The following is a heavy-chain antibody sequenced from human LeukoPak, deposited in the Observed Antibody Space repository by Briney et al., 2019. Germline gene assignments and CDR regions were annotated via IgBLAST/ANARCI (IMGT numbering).Heavy chain of an antibody. CDR3: ATVSWPYSSSWWVIDY. CDR2: FDPEDGET. Sequence: ASVKVSCKVSGYTLTELSMHWVRQAPGKGLEWMGGFDPEDGETIYAQKFQGRVTMTEDTSTDTAYMELSSLRSEDTAVYYCATVSWPYSSSWWVIDYWGQGTLVTVSS. CDR1: GYTLTELS. V-gene: IGHV1-24*01. J-gene: IGHJ4*02. D-gene: IGHD6-13*01.